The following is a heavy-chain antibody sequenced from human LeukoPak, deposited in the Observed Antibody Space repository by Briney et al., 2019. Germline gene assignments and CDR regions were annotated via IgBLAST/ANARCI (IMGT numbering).Heavy chain of an antibody. J-gene: IGHJ6*02. CDR2: INPNSGGT. CDR1: GYTFTGYY. V-gene: IGHV1-2*02. D-gene: IGHD5-18*01. Sequence: GASVKVSCKASGYTFTGYYMHCVRQAPGQGLEWMGWINPNSGGTNYVQKVQGRVTMTRDTSNSTAYMELSRLRSDDTAVYYCASDTPGVDTAMVYYYYYGMDVWGQGTTVTVSS. CDR3: ASDTPGVDTAMVYYYYYGMDV.